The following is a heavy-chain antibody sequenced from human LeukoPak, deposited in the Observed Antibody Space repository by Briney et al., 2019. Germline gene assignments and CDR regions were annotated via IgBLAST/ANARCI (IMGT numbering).Heavy chain of an antibody. D-gene: IGHD6-19*01. J-gene: IGHJ4*02. V-gene: IGHV3-11*01. CDR3: ARGGQQWLVRYYFHF. Sequence: AGGSLRLSCAAFGFTFSDYYMTWIRQAPGKGLEWVSDISGSGSTIYYADSVKGRFTISRDNAKKSLYLQMNSLRAEDTAVYYCARGGQQWLVRYYFHFWGQGTLVTVSS. CDR2: ISGSGSTI. CDR1: GFTFSDYY.